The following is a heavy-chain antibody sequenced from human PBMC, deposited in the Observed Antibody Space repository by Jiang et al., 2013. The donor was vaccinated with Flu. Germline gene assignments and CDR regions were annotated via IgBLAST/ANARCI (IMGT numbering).Heavy chain of an antibody. J-gene: IGHJ3*02. CDR2: IYYSGST. D-gene: IGHD2-2*01. CDR3: ARRNLGYCSSTSCYLYAFDI. CDR1: GGSISSGGYY. Sequence: PGLVKPSQTLSLTCTVSGGSISSGGYYWSWIRQHPGKGLEWIGYIYYSGSTYYNPSLKSRVTISVDTSKNQFSLKLSSVTAADTAVYYCARRNLGYCSSTSCYLYAFDIWGQGTMVTVSS. V-gene: IGHV4-31*03.